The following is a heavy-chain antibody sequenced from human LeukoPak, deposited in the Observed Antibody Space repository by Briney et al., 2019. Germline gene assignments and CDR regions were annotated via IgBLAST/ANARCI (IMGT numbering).Heavy chain of an antibody. V-gene: IGHV3-48*04. CDR3: ARAISSYGVSAY. D-gene: IGHD5-18*01. Sequence: PGGSLRLFCAASGYQFSSFSMGWVRQAPGKGLEWLSYITSTSSATYYADSLQRRFTIHRDNAKNSLYLQINSLRADDTAVYYCARAISSYGVSAYWGQGTLVTVSS. J-gene: IGHJ4*02. CDR1: GYQFSSFS. CDR2: ITSTSSAT.